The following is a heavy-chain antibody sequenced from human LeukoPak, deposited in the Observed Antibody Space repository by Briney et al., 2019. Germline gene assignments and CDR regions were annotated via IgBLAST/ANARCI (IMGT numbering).Heavy chain of an antibody. CDR2: IYHSGST. Sequence: PSQTLSLTCAVSGGSNSSGGYSWSWIRQPPGKGLEWIGYIYHSGSTYYNPSLKSRVTISVDRSKNQFSLKLSSVTAADTAVYYCASLNYYGSGSYDYWGQGTLVTVSP. CDR1: GGSNSSGGYS. V-gene: IGHV4-30-2*01. D-gene: IGHD3-10*01. CDR3: ASLNYYGSGSYDY. J-gene: IGHJ4*02.